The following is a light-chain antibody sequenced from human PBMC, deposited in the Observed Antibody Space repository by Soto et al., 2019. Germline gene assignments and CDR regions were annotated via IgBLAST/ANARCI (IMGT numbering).Light chain of an antibody. CDR1: QTISSW. J-gene: IGKJ5*01. CDR3: QQRSNWPIT. CDR2: DAS. Sequence: DIQMTQSPSTLSGSVGDRVTITCWASQTISSWLAWYQQKPGKAPKLLIYDASSLESGVPSRFSGSASGTEFTLTISSLEPEDFAVYYCQQRSNWPITFGQGTRLEIK. V-gene: IGKV1-5*01.